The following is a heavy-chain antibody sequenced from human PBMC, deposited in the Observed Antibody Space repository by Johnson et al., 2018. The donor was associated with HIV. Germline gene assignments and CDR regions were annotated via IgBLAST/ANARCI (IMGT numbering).Heavy chain of an antibody. CDR1: GFTFCDHY. CDR3: AREGSVGATIFTMFDAFDI. J-gene: IGHJ3*02. CDR2: ISSSSSSI. V-gene: IGHV3-11*04. Sequence: MPLVEPRGGFFKPGASLRLSCSVSGFTFCDHYMSWIRQAPGKGLEWVSYISSSSSSIYYADSVKGRFTISRDNAKNSLYLQMNSLRAEDTAVYYCAREGSVGATIFTMFDAFDIWGQGTMVTVSS. D-gene: IGHD1-26*01.